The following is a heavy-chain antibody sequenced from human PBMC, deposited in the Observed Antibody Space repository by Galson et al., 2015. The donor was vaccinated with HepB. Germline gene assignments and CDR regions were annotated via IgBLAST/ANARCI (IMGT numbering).Heavy chain of an antibody. V-gene: IGHV3-23*01. CDR3: ANLWLQFPLDY. J-gene: IGHJ4*02. Sequence: SLRLSCAAPGFTFSSYAMSWVRQAPGKGLEWVSAISGSGGSTYYADSVKGRFTISRDNSKNTLYLQMNSLRAEDTAVYYCANLWLQFPLDYWGQGTLVTVSS. CDR2: ISGSGGST. CDR1: GFTFSSYA. D-gene: IGHD5-24*01.